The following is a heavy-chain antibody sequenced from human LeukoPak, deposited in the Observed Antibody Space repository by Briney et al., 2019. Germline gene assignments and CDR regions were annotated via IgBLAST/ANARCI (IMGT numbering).Heavy chain of an antibody. V-gene: IGHV4-30-4*08. CDR1: GGSISSGDYY. CDR3: ARDAFRGGPRQDLFDY. D-gene: IGHD2-15*01. Sequence: SQTLSLTCTVSGGSISSGDYYWSWIRQPPGKGLEWIGYIYYSGSTYYNPSLKCRVTISVDTSKNQFSLKLSSVTAADTAVYYCARDAFRGGPRQDLFDYWGQGTLVTVSS. CDR2: IYYSGST. J-gene: IGHJ4*02.